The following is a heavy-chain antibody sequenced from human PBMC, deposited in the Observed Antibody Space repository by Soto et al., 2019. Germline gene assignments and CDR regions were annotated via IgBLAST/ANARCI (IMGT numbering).Heavy chain of an antibody. CDR2: ISYDGSNK. J-gene: IGHJ4*02. V-gene: IGHV3-30*18. Sequence: GGSLRLSCAASGFTFSSYGMHWVRQAPGKGLEWVAVISYDGSNKYYADSVKGRFTISRDNSKNTLYLQMNSLRAEDTAVYYCANNPPLLTKGYFDYWGQGTLVTVSS. CDR3: ANNPPLLTKGYFDY. D-gene: IGHD2-8*01. CDR1: GFTFSSYG.